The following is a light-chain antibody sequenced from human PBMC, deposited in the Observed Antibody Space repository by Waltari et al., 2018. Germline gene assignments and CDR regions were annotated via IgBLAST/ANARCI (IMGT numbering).Light chain of an antibody. CDR3: QQYNNWPLT. CDR1: HFVDGK. CDR2: GAS. Sequence: DIRMTQSPATLSVAPGERATIFCRASHFVDGKVDWYQQKPGQAPRLLMYGASIRATGFPPRFTASGSGTQFTLTIGSLQSEDFAVYFCQQYNNWPLTFGGGTRVEV. J-gene: IGKJ4*01. V-gene: IGKV3-15*01.